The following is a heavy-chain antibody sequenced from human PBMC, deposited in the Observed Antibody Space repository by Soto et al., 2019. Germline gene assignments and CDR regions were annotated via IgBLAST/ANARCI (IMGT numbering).Heavy chain of an antibody. J-gene: IGHJ6*03. CDR1: GGSISSYY. Sequence: SETLSLTCTVSGGSISSYYWSWIRQPPGKGLEWIGYIYYSGSTNYNPSLKSRVTISVGPSKNQFSLKLSSVTAADTAVYYCAGSGHPSYYDILTGSQQRGGYYYYYYMDVWGKGTTVTVSS. V-gene: IGHV4-59*01. CDR3: AGSGHPSYYDILTGSQQRGGYYYYYYMDV. D-gene: IGHD3-9*01. CDR2: IYYSGST.